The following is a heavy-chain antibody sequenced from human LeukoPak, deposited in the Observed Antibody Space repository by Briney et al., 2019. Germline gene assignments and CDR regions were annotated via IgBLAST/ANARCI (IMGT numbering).Heavy chain of an antibody. J-gene: IGHJ4*02. CDR1: GFTFSSSA. D-gene: IGHD3-22*01. CDR3: ASVGYYYYSSGYPFDY. V-gene: IGHV3-23*01. CDR2: ISGSGSGGST. Sequence: GGSLRLSCAASGFTFSSSAMSWVRQAPGKGLEWVSSISGSGSGGSTYYADSVKGRFTISRDNSKNTLYLQMNSLRAEDTAVYYCASVGYYYYSSGYPFDYWGQGTLVTVSS.